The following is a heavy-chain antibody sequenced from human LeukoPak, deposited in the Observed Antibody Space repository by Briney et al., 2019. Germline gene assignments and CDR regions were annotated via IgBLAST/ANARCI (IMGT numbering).Heavy chain of an antibody. V-gene: IGHV4-4*07. D-gene: IGHD5-12*01. Sequence: PSETLSLTCTVSGGSISSYYWSWIRQPAGKGLEWIGRIYTSGSTNYNPSLKSRVTISVDTSKNQFSLKLSSVTAADTAVYYCARSQRWLQLEGWFDPWGQGTLVTVSS. CDR3: ARSQRWLQLEGWFDP. CDR1: GGSISSYY. CDR2: IYTSGST. J-gene: IGHJ5*02.